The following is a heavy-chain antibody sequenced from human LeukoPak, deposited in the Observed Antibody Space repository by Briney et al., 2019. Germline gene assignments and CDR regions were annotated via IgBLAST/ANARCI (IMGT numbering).Heavy chain of an antibody. J-gene: IGHJ6*04. V-gene: IGHV3-74*03. Sequence: GGSLRLSCTASGFTFSGHWIHWVRHPPGMGLVLVSRINERGTDSMYAESVKGRFTISRDNAKNSLYLQMNSLRAEDTAVYYCAELGITMIGGVWGKGTTVTISS. CDR1: GFTFSGHW. CDR2: INERGTDS. CDR3: AELGITMIGGV. D-gene: IGHD3-10*02.